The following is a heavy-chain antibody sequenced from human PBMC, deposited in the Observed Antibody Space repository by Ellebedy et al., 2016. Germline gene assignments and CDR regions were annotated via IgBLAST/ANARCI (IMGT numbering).Heavy chain of an antibody. D-gene: IGHD4-17*01. V-gene: IGHV1-18*01. CDR3: ARDRDYGSFDY. CDR1: GYTFTSYG. Sequence: ASVKVSXXASGYTFTSYGISWVRQAPGQGLEWMGWISAYNGNTNYAQKLQGRVTITTDTSTSTAYMELRSLRSDDTAVYYCARDRDYGSFDYWGQGTLVTVSS. CDR2: ISAYNGNT. J-gene: IGHJ4*02.